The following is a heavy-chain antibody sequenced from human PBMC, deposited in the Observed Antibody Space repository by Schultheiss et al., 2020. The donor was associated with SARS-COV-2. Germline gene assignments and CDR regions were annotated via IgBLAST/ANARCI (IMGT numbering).Heavy chain of an antibody. Sequence: SGPTLVKPTETLTLTCTVSGFSLSNARMGVSWIRQPPGKALEWLAHIFSNDEKSYSTSLKSRLTITKDTSKNQVVLTMTNMDPVDTATYYCAHSLSSSWSPVVDIWGQGTMVTVSS. CDR1: GFSLSNARMG. J-gene: IGHJ3*02. V-gene: IGHV2-26*01. CDR2: IFSNDEK. D-gene: IGHD6-13*01. CDR3: AHSLSSSWSPVVDI.